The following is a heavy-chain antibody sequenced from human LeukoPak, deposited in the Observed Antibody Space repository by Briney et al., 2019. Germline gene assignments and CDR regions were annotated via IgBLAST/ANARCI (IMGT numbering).Heavy chain of an antibody. CDR1: GGSIFADY. J-gene: IGHJ4*02. V-gene: IGHV4-59*01. CDR3: ARRTGSYFGQFDS. D-gene: IGHD3-10*01. Sequence: PSETLSLTCSVSGGSIFADYWSWIRQPPEKGLEWIGYIYYSGSANYNPSLKRRITISVDTSKNKFSLRLRSVTAADTAIYYCARRTGSYFGQFDSWGQGTLVTVSS. CDR2: IYYSGSA.